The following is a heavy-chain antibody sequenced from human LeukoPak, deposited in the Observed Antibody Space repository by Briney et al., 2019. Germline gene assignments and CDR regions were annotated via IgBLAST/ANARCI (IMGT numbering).Heavy chain of an antibody. CDR1: GGSISSFY. D-gene: IGHD1-1*01. V-gene: IGHV4-59*01. CDR3: ARHGTSGTNLNWFDP. Sequence: SETLSLTCTVSGGSISSFYWSWIRQPPGKGLEWIGYIYYSGSTNYNPSLKSRVTISVDTSKNQFSLKLSSVTTADTAVYYCARHGTSGTNLNWFDPWGQGTLVTVSS. CDR2: IYYSGST. J-gene: IGHJ5*02.